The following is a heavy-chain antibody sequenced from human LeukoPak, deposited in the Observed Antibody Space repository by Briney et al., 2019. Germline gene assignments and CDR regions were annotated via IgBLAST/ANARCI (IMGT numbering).Heavy chain of an antibody. Sequence: GGSLRLSCAASGFTFSSSAMSWVRQVPGKGLEWVSVIYSGGSTYYADSVKGRFTISRDNSKNTLYLQMNSLRAEDTAVYYCARGGYDYVWGSYRYTHFDYWGQGTLVTVSS. CDR2: IYSGGST. CDR3: ARGGYDYVWGSYRYTHFDY. J-gene: IGHJ4*02. D-gene: IGHD3-16*02. CDR1: GFTFSSSA. V-gene: IGHV3-53*01.